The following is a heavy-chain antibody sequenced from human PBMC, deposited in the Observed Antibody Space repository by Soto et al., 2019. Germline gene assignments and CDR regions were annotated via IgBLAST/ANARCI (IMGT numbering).Heavy chain of an antibody. J-gene: IGHJ6*02. V-gene: IGHV1-69*08. CDR3: AIWSNWNPLYYRGMDV. Sequence: ASVKVSCKASGGAFTNYSLNWVRHAPGQGLEWLGGIIPLHNTSNYSLKLLGRGSVTADISSNTVYMHLSGLTSGDTATYYCAIWSNWNPLYYRGMDVWGQGTTVTVSS. CDR1: GGAFTNYS. D-gene: IGHD1-20*01. CDR2: IIPLHNTS.